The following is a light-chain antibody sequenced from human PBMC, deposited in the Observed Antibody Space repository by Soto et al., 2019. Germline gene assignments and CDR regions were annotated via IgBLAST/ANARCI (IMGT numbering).Light chain of an antibody. V-gene: IGLV2-14*01. CDR3: TSYTTSSTLVV. J-gene: IGLJ1*01. Sequence: QSVLTRPASVSGSPGQSITISCTGTSSDVGGYNYVSWYQHHPGKAPKLMLYEVSNRPSGVSNRFSGSKSGNTASLTISGLQAEDEADYYCTSYTTSSTLVVFGSGTKVTVL. CDR1: SSDVGGYNY. CDR2: EVS.